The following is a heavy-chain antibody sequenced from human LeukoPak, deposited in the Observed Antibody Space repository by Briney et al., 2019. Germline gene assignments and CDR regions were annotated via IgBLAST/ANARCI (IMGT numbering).Heavy chain of an antibody. CDR3: ARVVVVVPAAIWRGYSYGPRKPTLYYFDY. CDR1: GGSISSGSYY. CDR2: IYTSGST. Sequence: PSETLSLTCTVSGGSISSGSYYWSWIRQPAGKGLEWIGRIYTSGSTNYNPSLKSRVTISVDTSKNQFSLKLSSVTAADTAVYYCARVVVVVPAAIWRGYSYGPRKPTLYYFDYWGQGTLVTVSS. V-gene: IGHV4-61*02. J-gene: IGHJ4*02. D-gene: IGHD2-2*02.